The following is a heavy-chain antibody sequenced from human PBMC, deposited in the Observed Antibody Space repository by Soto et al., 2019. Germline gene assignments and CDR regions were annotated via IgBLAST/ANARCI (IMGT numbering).Heavy chain of an antibody. V-gene: IGHV3-23*01. Sequence: GGSLRLSCAASGFTFSSYAMSWVRQAPGKGLEWVSAISGSGGSTYYADSVKGRFTISRDNSKNTLYLQMNSLRAEDTAVYYCATDFFPGYYYYGMDVWGQGTTVTVSS. CDR3: ATDFFPGYYYYGMDV. J-gene: IGHJ6*02. CDR2: ISGSGGST. CDR1: GFTFSSYA.